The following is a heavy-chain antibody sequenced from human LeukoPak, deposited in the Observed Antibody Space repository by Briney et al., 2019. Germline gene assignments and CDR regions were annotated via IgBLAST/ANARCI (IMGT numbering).Heavy chain of an antibody. CDR1: GYTFTSYG. Sequence: ASVTVSCKASGYTFTSYGISLVRQAPGQGLEWMGWISAYNGNTNYAQKLQGRVTMTTDTSTSTAYMELRSLRSDDTAVYYCARDSDSSGWSGFDYWGQRTLVTVSS. CDR2: ISAYNGNT. J-gene: IGHJ4*02. V-gene: IGHV1-18*01. D-gene: IGHD6-19*01. CDR3: ARDSDSSGWSGFDY.